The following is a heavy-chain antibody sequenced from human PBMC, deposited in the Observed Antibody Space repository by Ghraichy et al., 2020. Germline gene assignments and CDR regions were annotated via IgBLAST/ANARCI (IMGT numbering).Heavy chain of an antibody. D-gene: IGHD4-17*01. V-gene: IGHV5-51*01. J-gene: IGHJ3*02. CDR3: ARRGSSWDDYGDYAAFDI. CDR1: GYSFTSYW. Sequence: GESLNISCKGSGYSFTSYWIGWVRQMPGKGLEWMGIIYPGDSDTRYSPSFQGQVTISADKSISTAYLQWSSLKASDTAMYYCARRGSSWDDYGDYAAFDIWGQGTMVTVSS. CDR2: IYPGDSDT.